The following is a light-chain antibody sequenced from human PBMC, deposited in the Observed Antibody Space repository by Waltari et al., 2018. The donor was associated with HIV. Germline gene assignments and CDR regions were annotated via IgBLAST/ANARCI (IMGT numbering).Light chain of an antibody. V-gene: IGKV1-39*01. CDR1: QSISSY. J-gene: IGKJ2*01. CDR3: QQSYSTPPYT. CDR2: AAS. Sequence: ASVGDRVTITCRASQSISSYLNWYQQKPGKAPKLLIYAASSLQSGVPSRFTGSGSGTDFTLTISSLQPEDFATYYCQQSYSTPPYTFGQGTKLEIK.